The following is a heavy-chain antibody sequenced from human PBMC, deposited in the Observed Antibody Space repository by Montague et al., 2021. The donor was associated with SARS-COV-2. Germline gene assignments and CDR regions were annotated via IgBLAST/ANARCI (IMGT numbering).Heavy chain of an antibody. CDR2: IYDRGST. CDR1: GSSVRSYY. CDR3: ARENTVTTFGGPYYIDS. Sequence: SETLSLTCTVSGSSVRSYYRGWIRQPPGKGLEWNGYIYDRGSTNXKPSLKSRVTISVDTSKNQFSLKLSSVTAAATAVYYCARENTVTTFGGPYYIDSWGQGTLVTISA. D-gene: IGHD4-17*01. J-gene: IGHJ4*02. V-gene: IGHV4-59*02.